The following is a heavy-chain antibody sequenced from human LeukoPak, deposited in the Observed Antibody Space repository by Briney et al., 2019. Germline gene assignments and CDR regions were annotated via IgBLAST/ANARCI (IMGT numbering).Heavy chain of an antibody. Sequence: AETLSLTCTVSRGSISTYYWNWIRQPPGKGLEWIGYVYYTGTTDYNPSLKSRVTMSVDASKNQFSLKLTSVTTADTAVYYCASHLNYYDSTEKDYFDYWGQGTLVTVSS. CDR3: ASHLNYYDSTEKDYFDY. V-gene: IGHV4-59*01. CDR1: RGSISTYY. CDR2: VYYTGTT. D-gene: IGHD3-22*01. J-gene: IGHJ4*02.